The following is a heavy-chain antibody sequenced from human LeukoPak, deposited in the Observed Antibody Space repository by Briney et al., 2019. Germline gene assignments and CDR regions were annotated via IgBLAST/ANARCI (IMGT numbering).Heavy chain of an antibody. Sequence: PGGSLRLSCAASGFTFSSYSMNWVRQAPGKGLEWVSSISSSSSYIYYADSVKGRFTISRDNAKNSLYLQMNSLRAEDTAVYYCARGRLVPAALNKYYFDYWGQGALVTVSS. D-gene: IGHD2-2*01. CDR3: ARGRLVPAALNKYYFDY. CDR2: ISSSSSYI. J-gene: IGHJ4*02. V-gene: IGHV3-21*01. CDR1: GFTFSSYS.